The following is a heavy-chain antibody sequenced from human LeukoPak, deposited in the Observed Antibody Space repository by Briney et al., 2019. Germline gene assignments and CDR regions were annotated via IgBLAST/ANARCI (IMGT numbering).Heavy chain of an antibody. Sequence: ASVKVSCKASGYTFTNYHLHWVRQAPGQGLEWMGIINPRGGNRSYAQNFQGRVTLTRDTSTSTVYMELSSLRSEDTAVYYCAGSVATGTTDQLDYYYYGMDVWGQGTTVTVSS. V-gene: IGHV1-46*01. CDR2: INPRGGNR. D-gene: IGHD1-1*01. J-gene: IGHJ6*02. CDR1: GYTFTNYH. CDR3: AGSVATGTTDQLDYYYYGMDV.